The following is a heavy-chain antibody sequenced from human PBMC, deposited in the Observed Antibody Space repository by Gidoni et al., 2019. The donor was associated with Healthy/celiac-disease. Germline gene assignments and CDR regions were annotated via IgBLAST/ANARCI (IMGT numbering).Heavy chain of an antibody. J-gene: IGHJ6*02. CDR3: ARDLKGREERGYYYYGMDV. Sequence: QVQLVQSGAEVKKPGASVKVSCKASGYTFTSYYMHWVRQAPGQGLEWMGIINPSGGSTSYAQKFQGRVTMTRDTSTSTVYMELSSLRSEDTAVYYCARDLKGREERGYYYYGMDVWGQGTTVTVSS. CDR2: INPSGGST. CDR1: GYTFTSYY. V-gene: IGHV1-46*01.